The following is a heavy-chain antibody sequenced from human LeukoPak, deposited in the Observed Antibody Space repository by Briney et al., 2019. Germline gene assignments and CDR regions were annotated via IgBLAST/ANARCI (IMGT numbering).Heavy chain of an antibody. J-gene: IGHJ4*01. CDR3: ARDWSGPYYFDY. CDR2: MSQSGST. V-gene: IGHV4-31*03. D-gene: IGHD3-3*01. Sequence: SQTLSLTCTVSGGSISSGGYYWTWIRQPPGKGLEWIGYMSQSGSTYYNPSLKSRVTISVDTSKSQFSLKLTSVTAADTAVYYCARDWSGPYYFDYWGQGTLVTVSS. CDR1: GGSISSGGYY.